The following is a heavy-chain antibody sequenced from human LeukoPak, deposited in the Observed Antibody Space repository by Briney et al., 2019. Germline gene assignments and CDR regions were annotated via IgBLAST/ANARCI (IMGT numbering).Heavy chain of an antibody. CDR1: GYSISRGYY. D-gene: IGHD2-2*01. Sequence: SETLSLTCTVSGYSISRGYYWVWIRPPPGKGLEWIGSIYRSGSTNYNPSLKSRVTISVDTSQNQFSLKVNSVTAADTAVYYCARGDCSSTICYSPMDVWGKGTTVTVSS. V-gene: IGHV4-38-2*02. CDR2: IYRSGST. J-gene: IGHJ6*03. CDR3: ARGDCSSTICYSPMDV.